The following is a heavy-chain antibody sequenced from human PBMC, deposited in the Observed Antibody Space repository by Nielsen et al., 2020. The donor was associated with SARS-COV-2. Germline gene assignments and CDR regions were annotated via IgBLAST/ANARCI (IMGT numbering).Heavy chain of an antibody. CDR3: ASRRDYGDYEPPTD. Sequence: GESLKISCVASGFIFSSYAMNWVRQAPGKGLEWVSTISGSGGSTYYADSVKGRFTISRDNSKNTLYLQMNSLRAEDTAVYYCASRRDYGDYEPPTDWGQGTLVTVSS. CDR1: GFIFSSYA. CDR2: ISGSGGST. V-gene: IGHV3-23*01. D-gene: IGHD4-17*01. J-gene: IGHJ4*02.